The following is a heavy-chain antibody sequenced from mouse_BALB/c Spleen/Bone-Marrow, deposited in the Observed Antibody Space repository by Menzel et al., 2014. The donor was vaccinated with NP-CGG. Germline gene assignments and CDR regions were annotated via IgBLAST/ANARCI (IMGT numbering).Heavy chain of an antibody. J-gene: IGHJ4*01. CDR1: GFDFSRYW. V-gene: IGHV4-1*02. D-gene: IGHD1-1*01. CDR3: ARLGYYGAMDY. Sequence: EVQLQESGGGLVQPGGSLKLSCSTSGFDFSRYWMSWVRQASGKGLEWIGEINPDSSTINYTPSLKDKFIISRDNAKNTLYLQMSKVRSEDTALYYCARLGYYGAMDYWGQGTSVTVSS. CDR2: INPDSSTI.